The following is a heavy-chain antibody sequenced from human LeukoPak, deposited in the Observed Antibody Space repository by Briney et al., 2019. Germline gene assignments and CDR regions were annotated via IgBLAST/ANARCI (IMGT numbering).Heavy chain of an antibody. CDR1: GYTFTGYY. J-gene: IGHJ6*03. D-gene: IGHD6-13*01. V-gene: IGHV1-2*02. Sequence: ASVKVSCKASGYTFTGYYMHWVRQAPGQGLEWMGWINPNSGGTNYAQKFQGRVTMTRDTSISTAYMELRRLRSDDTAVYYCARYSSSWFNYYYYYMDVWGKGTTVTVSS. CDR3: ARYSSSWFNYYYYYMDV. CDR2: INPNSGGT.